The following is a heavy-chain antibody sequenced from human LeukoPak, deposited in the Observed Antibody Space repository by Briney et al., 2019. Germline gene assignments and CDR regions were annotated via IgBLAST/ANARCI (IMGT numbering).Heavy chain of an antibody. CDR3: ARQQYSSYWS. Sequence: PGGSLRLSCAASGFTLSSYWMHWVRQAPGKGLVWVSRINGDGTSTSYADSVKGRFTISKDNAKNSLYLQMNSLRADDTAVYYCARQQYSSYWSWGQGTLVTVSS. CDR2: INGDGTST. D-gene: IGHD6-6*01. CDR1: GFTLSSYW. J-gene: IGHJ4*02. V-gene: IGHV3-74*01.